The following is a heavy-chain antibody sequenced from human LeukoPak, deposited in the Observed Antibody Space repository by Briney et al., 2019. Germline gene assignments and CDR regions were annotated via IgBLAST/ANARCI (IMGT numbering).Heavy chain of an antibody. V-gene: IGHV3-23*01. CDR3: AKGASPKGRYFDY. Sequence: GGSLRLSCAASGFTFSDYYMNWIRQAPGKGLEWVSAISGSGGSTYYADSVKGRFTISRDNSKNTLYLQMNSLRAEDTAVYYCAKGASPKGRYFDYWGQGTLVTVSS. CDR1: GFTFSDYY. CDR2: ISGSGGST. D-gene: IGHD2-2*01. J-gene: IGHJ4*02.